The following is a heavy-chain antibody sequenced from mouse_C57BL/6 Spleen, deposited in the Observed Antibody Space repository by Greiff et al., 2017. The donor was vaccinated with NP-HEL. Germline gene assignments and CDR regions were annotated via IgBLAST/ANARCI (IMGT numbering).Heavy chain of an antibody. CDR2: IYPSDSET. D-gene: IGHD1-1*01. J-gene: IGHJ3*01. Sequence: QVQLQQPGAELVRPGSSVKLSCKASGYTFTSYWMDWVKQRPGQGLEWIGNIYPSDSETHYNQKFKDKATLTVDKSSSTAYMQLSSLTSEDSAVYYCARRGDGSSPWFAYWGQGTLVTVSA. CDR1: GYTFTSYW. V-gene: IGHV1-61*01. CDR3: ARRGDGSSPWFAY.